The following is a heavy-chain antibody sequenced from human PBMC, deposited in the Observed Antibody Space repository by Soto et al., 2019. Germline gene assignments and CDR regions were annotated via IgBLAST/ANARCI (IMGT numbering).Heavy chain of an antibody. CDR2: INHSGST. CDR1: GGSFSGYY. V-gene: IGHV4-34*01. J-gene: IGHJ6*02. CDR3: ASYQQLAASYYYYGMDV. D-gene: IGHD6-13*01. Sequence: QVQLQQWGAGLLKPSETLSLTCAVYGGSFSGYYWSWIRQPPGKGLEWIGEINHSGSTNYNPSLKSPVPISVDTSKRHFSLQLRSATAAATAVYYCASYQQLAASYYYYGMDVWGQGTTVTVSS.